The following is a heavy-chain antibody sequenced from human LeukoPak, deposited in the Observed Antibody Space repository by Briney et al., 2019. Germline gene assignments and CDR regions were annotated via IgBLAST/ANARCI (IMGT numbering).Heavy chain of an antibody. D-gene: IGHD3-22*01. V-gene: IGHV3-23*01. Sequence: GGSLRLSCTASGFTFSIYAMNWVRQAPGKGLEWVAAISNDGGGTMYAAFVEGRFTISRDNSKNTLFLQMNSLRAEDTALYYCAKGSSGYFADLWGQGTLVTVSS. CDR2: ISNDGGGT. J-gene: IGHJ5*02. CDR1: GFTFSIYA. CDR3: AKGSSGYFADL.